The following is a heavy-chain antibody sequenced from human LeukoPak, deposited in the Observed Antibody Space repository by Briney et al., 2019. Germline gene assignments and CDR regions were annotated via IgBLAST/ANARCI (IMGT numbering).Heavy chain of an antibody. Sequence: ASVKVSCKASGYTFTSYDINWVRQATGQGLEWMGWVNPNSGNTGYAQKFQGRVTMTRNTSISTAYMELSSLRSEDTAVYYCATGYCSGGSCHGGFDYWGQGTLVTVSS. J-gene: IGHJ4*02. CDR2: VNPNSGNT. CDR3: ATGYCSGGSCHGGFDY. CDR1: GYTFTSYD. D-gene: IGHD2-15*01. V-gene: IGHV1-8*01.